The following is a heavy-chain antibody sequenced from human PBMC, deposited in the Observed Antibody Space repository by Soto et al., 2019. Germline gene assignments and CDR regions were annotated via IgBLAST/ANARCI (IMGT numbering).Heavy chain of an antibody. J-gene: IGHJ5*02. V-gene: IGHV3-30*18. CDR1: RFSFSTYG. D-gene: IGHD1-26*01. CDR3: AKGPYSGSYWFDP. CDR2: ISYNGDNH. Sequence: GGSLRLSCAASRFSFSTYGMHWVRQAPGKGLDWVATISYNGDNHYYADSVKGRFTISRDNSKDTLYLQMNSLRAEDTAVYYCAKGPYSGSYWFDPWGQGTLVTVSS.